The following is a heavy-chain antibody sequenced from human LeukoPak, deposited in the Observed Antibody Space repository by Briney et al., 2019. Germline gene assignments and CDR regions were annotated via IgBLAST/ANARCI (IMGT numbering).Heavy chain of an antibody. D-gene: IGHD1-26*01. CDR1: AFTFDDYG. CDR3: ARDKLSGSYSNWFDP. Sequence: PGGSLRLSCAASAFTFDDYGMSWVSQAPGKGLEWVSGINWNGGSTGYADSVKGRFTISRDNAKNSLYLQMNSLRAEDTALYYCARDKLSGSYSNWFDPWGQGTLVTVSS. CDR2: INWNGGST. J-gene: IGHJ5*02. V-gene: IGHV3-20*04.